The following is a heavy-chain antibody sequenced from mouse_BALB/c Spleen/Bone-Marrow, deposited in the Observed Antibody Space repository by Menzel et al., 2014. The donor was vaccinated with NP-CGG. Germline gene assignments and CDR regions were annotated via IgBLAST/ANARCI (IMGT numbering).Heavy chain of an antibody. Sequence: QVQLKQSGAELVRPGASVKLSCKALGYTFTAYEMHWVKQTPVHGLEWIGTIHPGSGGAAYNQKFKGKATLTADKSASTGYRELSSLTSEGSAVEYCTRGGLRGAGFAYGGQGTLVTVSA. CDR2: IHPGSGGA. CDR1: GYTFTAYE. V-gene: IGHV1-15*01. J-gene: IGHJ3*01. CDR3: TRGGLRGAGFAY. D-gene: IGHD2-4*01.